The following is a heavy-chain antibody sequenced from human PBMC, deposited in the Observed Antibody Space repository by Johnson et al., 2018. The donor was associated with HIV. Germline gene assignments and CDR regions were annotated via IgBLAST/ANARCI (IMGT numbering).Heavy chain of an antibody. J-gene: IGHJ3*02. CDR1: GFTFSSYA. D-gene: IGHD1-1*01. V-gene: IGHV3-23*04. Sequence: VQLVESGGGVVQPGRSLRLSCAASGFTFSSYAMHWVRQAPGKGLEWVSPISGSGGSTYYADSVKGRFTISRDNSKNTLYLQMNSLRAEDTAVYYCTTGLSWNDAFNIWAQGTMVTVSS. CDR2: ISGSGGST. CDR3: TTGLSWNDAFNI.